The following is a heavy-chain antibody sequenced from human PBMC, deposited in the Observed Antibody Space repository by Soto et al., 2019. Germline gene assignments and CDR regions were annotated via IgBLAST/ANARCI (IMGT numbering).Heavy chain of an antibody. Sequence: DVDLVESGGDTGQPGGSLRLSCATSGFTFSTHEMNWVRQAPGRGLEWIARISGSGSTSNYADSVKGRFIISRDNGRRTGDLQMGSRRVEGTAVYYCARGGVYWGEGTLVTVS. CDR3: ARGGVY. J-gene: IGHJ4*02. CDR1: GFTFSTHE. CDR2: ISGSGSTS. V-gene: IGHV3-48*03.